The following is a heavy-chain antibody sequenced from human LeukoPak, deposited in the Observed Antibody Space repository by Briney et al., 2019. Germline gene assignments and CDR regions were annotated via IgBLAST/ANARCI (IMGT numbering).Heavy chain of an antibody. CDR1: GFPFSAYS. CDR3: ARGGSRRLSPVDY. J-gene: IGHJ4*02. Sequence: PGGSLRLSCAASGFPFSAYSMNWVRQAPGKGLEWVSSISGSSSYMFYADSVKGRFTISRDNAKNSLYLQMNSLRTEDTAVYYCARGGSRRLSPVDYCGQGTLVTVSS. CDR2: ISGSSSYM. D-gene: IGHD3-16*01. V-gene: IGHV3-21*01.